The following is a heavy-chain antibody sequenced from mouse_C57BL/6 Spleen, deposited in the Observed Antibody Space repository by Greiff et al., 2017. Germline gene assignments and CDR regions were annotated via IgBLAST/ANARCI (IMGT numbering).Heavy chain of an antibody. CDR1: GYTFTSYW. V-gene: IGHV1-64*01. Sequence: QVQLQQPGAELVKPGASVKLSCKASGYTFTSYWMHWVKQRPGQGLEWIGLIHPNSGSTNYNEKFTSKATLTVDKSSSTAYMQLSSLTSEASAVSYGARYYYGSSLWYFDVWGTGTTVTVSS. D-gene: IGHD1-1*01. CDR2: IHPNSGST. CDR3: ARYYYGSSLWYFDV. J-gene: IGHJ1*03.